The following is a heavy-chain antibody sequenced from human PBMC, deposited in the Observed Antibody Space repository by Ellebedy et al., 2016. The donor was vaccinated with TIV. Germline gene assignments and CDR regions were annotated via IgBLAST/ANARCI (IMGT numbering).Heavy chain of an antibody. D-gene: IGHD3-3*01. CDR2: IYHSGST. CDR3: ARAGTYYDFWSGYYHNWFDP. CDR1: GGSISSGGYS. V-gene: IGHV4-30-2*01. Sequence: SETLSLTXAVSGGSISSGGYSWSWIRQPPGKGLEWIGYIYHSGSTYYNPSLKSRVTISVDRSKNQFSLKLSSVTAADTAVYYCARAGTYYDFWSGYYHNWFDPWGQGTLVTVSS. J-gene: IGHJ5*02.